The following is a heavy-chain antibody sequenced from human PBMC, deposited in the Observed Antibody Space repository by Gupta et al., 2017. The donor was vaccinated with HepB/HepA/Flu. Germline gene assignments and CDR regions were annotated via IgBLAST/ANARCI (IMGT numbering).Heavy chain of an antibody. Sequence: EVQLVESGGGLVQPGGSLRLSCAASGFTFSNYWMHCVRQAPGKGLVGVSRINSEGSITNYADSVKGRFTISRDNARDTLYLQMNSLRAEDTAVYYCARVGVGVYYYYYMDVWGKGTTVTVSS. D-gene: IGHD3-22*01. CDR2: INSEGSIT. CDR3: ARVGVGVYYYYYMDV. CDR1: GFTFSNYW. V-gene: IGHV3-74*01. J-gene: IGHJ6*03.